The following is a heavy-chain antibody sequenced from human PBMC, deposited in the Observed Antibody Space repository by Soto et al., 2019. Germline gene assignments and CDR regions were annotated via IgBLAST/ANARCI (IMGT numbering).Heavy chain of an antibody. J-gene: IGHJ6*02. CDR2: INSDGSST. Sequence: GGSLRLSCAASGFTFSSYWMHWVRQAPGKGLVWVSRINSDGSSTSYADSVKGRFTISRDNAKNTLYLQMNSLRAEDTAVYYCARDLPSVTYYYYYYGMDVWGQGTTVTVS. V-gene: IGHV3-74*01. CDR1: GFTFSSYW. CDR3: ARDLPSVTYYYYYYGMDV. D-gene: IGHD4-4*01.